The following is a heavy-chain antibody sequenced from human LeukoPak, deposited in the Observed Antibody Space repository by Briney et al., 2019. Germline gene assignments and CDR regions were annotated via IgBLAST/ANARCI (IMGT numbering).Heavy chain of an antibody. CDR3: ARAAPGAFDI. D-gene: IGHD6-6*01. J-gene: IGHJ3*02. V-gene: IGHV1-18*01. CDR1: GYTFTSYG. CDR2: ISAYNGNT. Sequence: GASVKVSCKASGYTFTSYGISWVRQAPGQGLEWMGWISAYNGNTNYAQKLQGRVTITADKSTSTAYMELSSLRSEDTAVYYCARAAPGAFDIWGQGTMVTVSS.